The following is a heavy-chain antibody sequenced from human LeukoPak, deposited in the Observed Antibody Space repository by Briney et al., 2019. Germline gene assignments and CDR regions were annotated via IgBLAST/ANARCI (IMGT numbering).Heavy chain of an antibody. J-gene: IGHJ3*02. V-gene: IGHV3-9*01. D-gene: IGHD3-9*01. CDR1: GFSLDDCA. CDR3: IKDMGFDLLKDAFHI. CDR2: ISWDSGSQ. Sequence: GRSLRLSCVGSGFSLDDCAMHWVRQVPGRGLEWVSSISWDSGSQAYADSVKGRFTISRDNAKNSLYLQMNSLRPEDTAFYYCIKDMGFDLLKDAFHIWGQGTLVTVSS.